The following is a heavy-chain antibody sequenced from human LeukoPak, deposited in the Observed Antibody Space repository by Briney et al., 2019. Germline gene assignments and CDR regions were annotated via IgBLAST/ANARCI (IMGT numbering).Heavy chain of an antibody. Sequence: GGSLRLSCAASGFTFSTYIMNWVRQAPGKGLEWVSYINSGSTIYYADSVKGRFTISRDNAKNTLYLQMNSLRAEDTAVYYCARGTKALGYCSGGSCPGLSFEYFQHWGQGTLVTVSS. CDR1: GFTFSTYI. CDR2: INSGSTI. V-gene: IGHV3-48*01. CDR3: ARGTKALGYCSGGSCPGLSFEYFQH. D-gene: IGHD2-15*01. J-gene: IGHJ1*01.